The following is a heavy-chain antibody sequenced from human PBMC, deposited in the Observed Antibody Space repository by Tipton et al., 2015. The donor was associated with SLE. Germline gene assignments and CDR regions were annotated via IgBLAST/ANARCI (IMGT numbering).Heavy chain of an antibody. Sequence: TLSLTCAVYGGSFRGYYWSWIRQPPGKGLEWSGEINHSGSTNYNPSLKSRVTISVDTSKNQFSLKLSSVTAADTAVYYCARSRYDSSGYYQPRAAAFDIWGQGTMVTVSS. CDR2: INHSGST. D-gene: IGHD3-22*01. V-gene: IGHV4-34*01. J-gene: IGHJ3*02. CDR3: ARSRYDSSGYYQPRAAAFDI. CDR1: GGSFRGYY.